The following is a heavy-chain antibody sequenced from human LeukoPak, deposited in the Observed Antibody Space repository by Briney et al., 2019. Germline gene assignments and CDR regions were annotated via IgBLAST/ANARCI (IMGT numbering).Heavy chain of an antibody. CDR2: IDTNSFYI. CDR1: GFIISGHS. D-gene: IGHD6-13*01. V-gene: IGHV3-21*04. Sequence: PGGSLRLSCEASGFIISGHSMNWVRQAPGKGLEWVASIDTNSFYIYHADAVMGRFTISRDNAKNSLYLQLNSLRAEDTALYYCANSETAAGPFDSWGQGTLVTVSS. CDR3: ANSETAAGPFDS. J-gene: IGHJ4*02.